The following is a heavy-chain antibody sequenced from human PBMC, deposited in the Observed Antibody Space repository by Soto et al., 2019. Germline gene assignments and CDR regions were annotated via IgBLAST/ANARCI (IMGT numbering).Heavy chain of an antibody. CDR3: ARDPVP. Sequence: QVQLQESGPGLVKPSQTLSLTCTVSGGSISRGGYYWSWIRQQPGKGLEWIGYIFNSGTTYYNPSLKSRVNTSADTSKNQFSLKLSSVTAADTAVYYCARDPVPWGQGTLVTVSS. J-gene: IGHJ5*02. V-gene: IGHV4-31*03. CDR2: IFNSGTT. CDR1: GGSISRGGYY.